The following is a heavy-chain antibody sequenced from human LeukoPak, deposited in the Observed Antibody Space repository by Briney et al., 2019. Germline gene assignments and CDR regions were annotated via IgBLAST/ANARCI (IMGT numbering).Heavy chain of an antibody. CDR3: AELGITMIGGV. D-gene: IGHD3-10*02. CDR1: GFTFSSYA. V-gene: IGHV3-23*01. Sequence: GGSLRLSCAASGFTFSSYAMSWVRQAPGKGLEWVASISASGGSTYYADSVKGRFTISRDNAKNSLYLQMNSLRAEDTAVYYCAELGITMIGGVWGKGTTVTISS. CDR2: ISASGGST. J-gene: IGHJ6*04.